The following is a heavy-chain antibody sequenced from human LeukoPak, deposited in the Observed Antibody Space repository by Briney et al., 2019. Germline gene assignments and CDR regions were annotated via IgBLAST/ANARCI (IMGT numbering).Heavy chain of an antibody. CDR2: IYYSGST. J-gene: IGHJ4*02. CDR3: AELVSSGWYYDY. CDR1: GGSISSNY. Sequence: SETLSLTCTVSGGSISSNYWSWFRQPPGKGLESSGYIYYSGSTNYTPSLKSRATISVDTSKNQFSLKVSSVTAADTAVYYCAELVSSGWYYDYWGQGTLVTVSS. V-gene: IGHV4-59*08. D-gene: IGHD6-19*01.